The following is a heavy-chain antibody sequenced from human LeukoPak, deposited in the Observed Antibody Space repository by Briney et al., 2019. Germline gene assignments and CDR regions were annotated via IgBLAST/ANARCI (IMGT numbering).Heavy chain of an antibody. CDR2: IYSGGST. CDR1: GFTVSSNH. CDR3: ARDGPSGYYAFDI. D-gene: IGHD3-22*01. V-gene: IGHV3-53*01. Sequence: GGSLRLSCAASGFTVSSNHMSWVRQAPGKGLEWVSVIYSGGSTYYADSVKGRFTISRDNSKNTLYLQMNSLRAKDTAVYYCARDGPSGYYAFDIWGQGTMVTVSS. J-gene: IGHJ3*02.